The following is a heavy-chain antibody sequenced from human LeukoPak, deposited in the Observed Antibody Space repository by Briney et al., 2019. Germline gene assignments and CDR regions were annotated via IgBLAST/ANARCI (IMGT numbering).Heavy chain of an antibody. D-gene: IGHD3-10*01. CDR2: INHSGST. CDR1: GGSFSGYY. CDR3: ARRRGYYGSGSYLDY. Sequence: SETLSLTCAVYGGSFSGYYWSWLRQPPGKGLEWIGEINHSGSTNYNPSLKSRVTISVDTSKNQFSLKLSSVTAADTAVYYCARRRGYYGSGSYLDYWGQGTLVTVSS. J-gene: IGHJ4*02. V-gene: IGHV4-34*01.